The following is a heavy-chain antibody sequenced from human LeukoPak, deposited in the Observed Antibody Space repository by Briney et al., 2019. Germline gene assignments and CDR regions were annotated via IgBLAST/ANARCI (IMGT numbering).Heavy chain of an antibody. CDR2: INPSGGST. CDR3: ASRFGGYGLYGMDV. J-gene: IGHJ6*02. V-gene: IGHV1-46*01. D-gene: IGHD3-10*01. Sequence: SSVKVSCKPSRYTFTSYYMHWVRQAAGQGLEWMGIINPSGGSTSYAQKYQGRVTMTRDTSTSTVYMELSSLRSEDTAVYYCASRFGGYGLYGMDVWGQGTTVTVSS. CDR1: RYTFTSYY.